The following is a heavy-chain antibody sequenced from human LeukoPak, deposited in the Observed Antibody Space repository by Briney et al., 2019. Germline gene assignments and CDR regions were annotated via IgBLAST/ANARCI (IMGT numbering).Heavy chain of an antibody. CDR2: IFSSGPT. CDR1: GFNVSNNY. CDR3: AISGLGFGEFRGLDY. Sequence: SGGSLRLSCAASGFNVSNNYMNWVRQAPGKGLEWVSVIFSSGPTYYADSVKGRFTISRDTSKNALYLQMNSLRAEDTAVYYCAISGLGFGEFRGLDYWGQGTPVTVSS. J-gene: IGHJ4*02. V-gene: IGHV3-53*01. D-gene: IGHD3-10*01.